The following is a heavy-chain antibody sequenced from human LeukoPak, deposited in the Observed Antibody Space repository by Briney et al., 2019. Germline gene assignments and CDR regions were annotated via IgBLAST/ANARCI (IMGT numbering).Heavy chain of an antibody. CDR2: ISYDGGNK. CDR3: AKVHLTYYYDSSGYGFQDC. V-gene: IGHV3-30*18. J-gene: IGHJ4*02. CDR1: GFTFSSYA. D-gene: IGHD3-22*01. Sequence: GGSLRLSCAASGFTFSSYAMRWVRQAPGKGLEWVAVISYDGGNKYYIDSVKGRFTISRDNSKNTLYLQMNSLSAEDTAVYYCAKVHLTYYYDSSGYGFQDCWGQGALVTVSS.